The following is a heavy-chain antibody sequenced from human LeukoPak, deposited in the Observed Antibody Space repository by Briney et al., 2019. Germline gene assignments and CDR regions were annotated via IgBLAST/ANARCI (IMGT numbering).Heavy chain of an antibody. Sequence: ASVKVSFKASGGTFSSYAIGWVRQAPGQGLEWMGGIIPIFGTANYAQKFQGRVTITADESTSTAYMELSSLRSEDTAVYYCARARGKVVAATFYYWAQETLVTVSS. D-gene: IGHD2-15*01. V-gene: IGHV1-69*13. CDR1: GGTFSSYA. J-gene: IGHJ4*02. CDR2: IIPIFGTA. CDR3: ARARGKVVAATFYY.